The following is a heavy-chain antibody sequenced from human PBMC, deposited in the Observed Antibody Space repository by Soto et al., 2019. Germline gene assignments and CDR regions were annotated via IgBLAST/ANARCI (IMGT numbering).Heavy chain of an antibody. D-gene: IGHD2-2*01. CDR3: ARTGDIVLVPAAMLDFSCSGGSCGHDAFDI. J-gene: IGHJ3*02. CDR1: GGSISSSSYY. Sequence: PSETLSLTCTVSGGSISSSSYYWGWIRPPPGKGLEWIGSIYYSGSTYYNPSLKSRVTISVDTSKNQFSLKLSSVTAADTAVYYCARTGDIVLVPAAMLDFSCSGGSCGHDAFDIWGQGTMVTVSS. V-gene: IGHV4-39*01. CDR2: IYYSGST.